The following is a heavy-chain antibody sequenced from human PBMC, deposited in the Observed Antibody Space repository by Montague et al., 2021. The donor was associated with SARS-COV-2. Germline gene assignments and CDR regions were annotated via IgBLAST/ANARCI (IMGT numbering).Heavy chain of an antibody. CDR2: ISCNSGSI. Sequence: SRSISLSASGFPFHDYPLHWVRRVPGKGLEWVSGISCNSGSIGYGDSVKCRFTISRDNAKNSLYLQMNSLRAEDTALYYCAKDRGYYGSGSYFEYWGQGTLVAVSS. CDR3: AKDRGYYGSGSYFEY. D-gene: IGHD3-10*01. V-gene: IGHV3-9*01. J-gene: IGHJ4*02. CDR1: GFPFHDYP.